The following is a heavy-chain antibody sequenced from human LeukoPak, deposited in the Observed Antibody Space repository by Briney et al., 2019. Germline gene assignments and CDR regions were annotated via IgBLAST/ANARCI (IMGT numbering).Heavy chain of an antibody. V-gene: IGHV3-11*04. CDR2: ISSSGSTI. J-gene: IGHJ4*02. D-gene: IGHD2-2*01. Sequence: LSLTCTVSGGSISSGDYYWSWIRQPPGKGLEWLSYISSSGSTIHYGDPVKGRFTISRDNAKNSLYLQMISLRAEDTAVYYCARLNVPADEYYFDYWGQGTLVTVSS. CDR1: GGSISSGDYY. CDR3: ARLNVPADEYYFDY.